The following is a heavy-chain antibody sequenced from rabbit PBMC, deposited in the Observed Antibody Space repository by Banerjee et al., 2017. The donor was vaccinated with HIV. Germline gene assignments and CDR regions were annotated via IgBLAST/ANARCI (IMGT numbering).Heavy chain of an antibody. CDR1: GFSFSNKYV. J-gene: IGHJ6*01. V-gene: IGHV1S45*01. CDR3: ARDPGGSMDL. CDR2: IYSGSSGST. Sequence: QEQLEESGGDLVKPAGSLTITCTASGFSFSNKYVMCWVRQAPGKGLEWIGCIYSGSSGSTYYASRAKGRFTISKTSSTTVTLQMTSLTAADTASYFCARDPGGSMDLWGQGTLVTVS.